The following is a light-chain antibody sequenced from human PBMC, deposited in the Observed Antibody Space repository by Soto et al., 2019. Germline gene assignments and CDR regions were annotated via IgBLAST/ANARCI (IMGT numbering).Light chain of an antibody. CDR2: GAS. CDR3: QQTYSSSWT. J-gene: IGKJ1*01. Sequence: DIQMTQSPSSLSASVGDIFTITCRASQSVRNYLNWYQHKPGKAPKLLIYGASRLQTGVPSRFSGSGSGTDFTLTVSSLQPEDFATYYCQQTYSSSWTLGQGTKVDIK. V-gene: IGKV1-39*01. CDR1: QSVRNY.